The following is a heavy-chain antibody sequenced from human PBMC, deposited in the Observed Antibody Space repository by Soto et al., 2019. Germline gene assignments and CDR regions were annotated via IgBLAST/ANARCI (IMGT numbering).Heavy chain of an antibody. Sequence: QVQLVESGGGVVQPGRSLRLSCAASGFTLSSYSMHWVRQAPGKGLDWVAAMSYDGSSKYFAVSVKGRFTISRDNSKHALSLQINRPGAEESAVYYCALGRSVSNHDEVEYWDQGALVTVSS. D-gene: IGHD3-3*01. CDR3: ALGRSVSNHDEVEY. V-gene: IGHV3-30-3*01. J-gene: IGHJ4*02. CDR1: GFTLSSYS. CDR2: MSYDGSSK.